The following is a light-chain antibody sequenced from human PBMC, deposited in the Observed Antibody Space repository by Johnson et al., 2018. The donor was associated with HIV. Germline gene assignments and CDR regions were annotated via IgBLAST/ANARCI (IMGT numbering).Light chain of an antibody. V-gene: IGLV1-51*02. CDR3: ATWDTSLSVYV. CDR2: ENN. Sequence: QSVLTQPPSVSAAPGQKVTISCSGSSYNIGNNLVSWYQQPPGTAPKLLIYENNKRPSGIPDRFSGSKSGTSATLDITGLQTGDDGDYYCATWDTSLSVYVFGTGTKVTVL. CDR1: SYNIGNNL. J-gene: IGLJ1*01.